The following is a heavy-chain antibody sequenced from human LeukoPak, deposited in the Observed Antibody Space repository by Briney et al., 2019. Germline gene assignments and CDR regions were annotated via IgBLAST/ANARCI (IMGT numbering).Heavy chain of an antibody. J-gene: IGHJ6*04. CDR2: ISSSGSTI. D-gene: IGHD3-10*02. CDR1: GFTFSSYE. CDR3: AELGITVIGGV. V-gene: IGHV3-48*03. Sequence: GGSLRLSCAASGFTFSSYEINWVRQAAGKGLEWVSYISSSGSTIYYADSVKGRFTISRDNAENSLYLQMNSLRAEDTAVYYCAELGITVIGGVWGKGTTVTISS.